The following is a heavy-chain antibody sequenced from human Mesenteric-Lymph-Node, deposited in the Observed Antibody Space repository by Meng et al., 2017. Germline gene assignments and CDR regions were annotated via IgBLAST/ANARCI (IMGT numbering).Heavy chain of an antibody. CDR3: AKDMGKGDFWSGYSYYGMDV. D-gene: IGHD3-3*01. J-gene: IGHJ6*02. V-gene: IGHV3-9*01. CDR2: ISWNSGSI. Sequence: SLKISCAASGFTFDDYAMHWVRQAPGKGLEWVSGISWNSGSIGYADSVKGRLTISRDNAKNSLYLQMNSLRAEDTALYYCAKDMGKGDFWSGYSYYGMDVWGQGTTVTVSS. CDR1: GFTFDDYA.